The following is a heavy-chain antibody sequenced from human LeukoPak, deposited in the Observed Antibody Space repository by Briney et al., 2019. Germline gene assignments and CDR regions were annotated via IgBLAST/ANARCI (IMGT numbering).Heavy chain of an antibody. D-gene: IGHD2-2*03. CDR1: GYTFTGYY. V-gene: IGHV1-18*04. J-gene: IGHJ6*04. Sequence: ASVKVSCKASGYTFTGYYMHWVRQAPGQGLEWMGWISAYNGNTNYAQKLQGRVTMTTDTSTSTAYMELRSLRSDDTAVYYCARDTSYIGYCDVWGKGTTVTVSS. CDR3: ARDTSYIGYCDV. CDR2: ISAYNGNT.